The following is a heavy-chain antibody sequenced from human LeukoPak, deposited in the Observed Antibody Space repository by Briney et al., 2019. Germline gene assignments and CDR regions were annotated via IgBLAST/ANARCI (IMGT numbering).Heavy chain of an antibody. D-gene: IGHD2-8*01. CDR3: ARHSYYEYFQH. CDR2: IYSSGST. J-gene: IGHJ1*01. Sequence: SETLSLTGTVSGGSISTFYWSWIRQPPGKGLEWIGFIYSSGSTYYNPSLKSRVTISGDTSKNQFSLKLSSVTAADTAVYYCARHSYYEYFQHWGQGILVTVSS. V-gene: IGHV4-59*08. CDR1: GGSISTFY.